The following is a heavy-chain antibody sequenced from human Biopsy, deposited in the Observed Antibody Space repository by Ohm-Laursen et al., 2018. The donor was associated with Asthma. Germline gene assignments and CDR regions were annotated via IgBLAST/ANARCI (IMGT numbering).Heavy chain of an antibody. D-gene: IGHD3-10*01. CDR2: ITGSGGFT. Sequence: SLRLSCAASRFTYEMHWVRQAPGKGLEWVSSITGSGGFTYYADSVKGRFTISRDKSENTLYLQMSSLRAEDTAVYYCAKDERLYYGSDSKYMQPVPLGDWGQGTLVIVSA. V-gene: IGHV3-23*01. CDR3: AKDERLYYGSDSKYMQPVPLGD. CDR1: RFTYE. J-gene: IGHJ4*02.